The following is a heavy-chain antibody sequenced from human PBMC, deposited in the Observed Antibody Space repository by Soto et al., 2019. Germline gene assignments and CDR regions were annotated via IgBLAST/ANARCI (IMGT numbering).Heavy chain of an antibody. Sequence: SETLSLTCTVSNGSISSGDYHWSWIRQPPGKGLEWIGAIYYSGSTNYNPSLKSRVTISVDRSKNEFSLKVKSVTAADTAVYYCGCRVEDISYDYCGMDVWGQGTTVTVSS. CDR1: NGSISSGDYH. J-gene: IGHJ6*02. V-gene: IGHV4-30-4*01. D-gene: IGHD3-3*01. CDR2: IYYSGST. CDR3: GCRVEDISYDYCGMDV.